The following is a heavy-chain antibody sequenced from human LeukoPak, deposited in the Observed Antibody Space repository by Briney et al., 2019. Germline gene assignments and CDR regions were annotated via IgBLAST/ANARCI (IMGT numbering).Heavy chain of an antibody. Sequence: SVKVSCKASGGTFSSYAISWVRQAPGQGLEWMGRIIPILGIANYAQKFQGRVTITADKSTSTAYMELSSLRSEDTAVYYCARGNQLLPIDYWGQGTLVTVSS. D-gene: IGHD2-2*01. J-gene: IGHJ4*02. CDR3: ARGNQLLPIDY. CDR1: GGTFSSYA. V-gene: IGHV1-69*04. CDR2: IIPILGIA.